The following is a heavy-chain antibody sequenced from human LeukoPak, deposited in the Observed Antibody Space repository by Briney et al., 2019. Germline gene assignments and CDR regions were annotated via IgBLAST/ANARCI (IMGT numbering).Heavy chain of an antibody. D-gene: IGHD3-9*01. Sequence: ESGPTLANPTQTLTLTCTFYDFSLSTPGMGVGWMRLPPGKALEWLAFIYYNDEKRYNPYLRRRLTITTDTSKNQVVLAMTNMDPVDTATYYCAHLVVTVDWRSYFDYWGQGSLVTVSS. J-gene: IGHJ4*02. V-gene: IGHV2-5*01. CDR1: DFSLSTPGMG. CDR2: IYYNDEK. CDR3: AHLVVTVDWRSYFDY.